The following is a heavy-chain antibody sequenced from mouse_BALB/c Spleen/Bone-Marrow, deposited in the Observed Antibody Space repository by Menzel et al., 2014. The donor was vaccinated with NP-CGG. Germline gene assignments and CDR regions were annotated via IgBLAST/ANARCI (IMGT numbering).Heavy chain of an antibody. CDR3: ARHAYYDQTEVSFVY. J-gene: IGHJ3*01. CDR2: ISGGGSYT. Sequence: DVMLVESGGGLVKSGGSLKLSCAASGFSFNSYGMSWVRQTPEKRLEWVATISGGGSYTSYPDSVKGRFTISRDNAKNNLYLQLSSLRSEDTALYYCARHAYYDQTEVSFVYWGQGTLVTVSA. D-gene: IGHD2-4*01. CDR1: GFSFNSYG. V-gene: IGHV5-9-2*01.